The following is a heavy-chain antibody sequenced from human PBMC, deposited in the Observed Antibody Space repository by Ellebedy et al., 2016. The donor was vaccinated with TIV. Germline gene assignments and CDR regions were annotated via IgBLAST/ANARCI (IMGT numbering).Heavy chain of an antibody. CDR1: GGSISYYY. V-gene: IGHV4-59*01. CDR3: ARTDLRYGMDV. D-gene: IGHD5/OR15-5a*01. Sequence: SETLSLXXTVSGGSISYYYWNWLRQPPGKGLEWIGYLYYSGSTNYNPSLKSRVTISVDTSKNQFSLKLSSVTAADTAVYYCARTDLRYGMDVWGQGTTVNVSS. J-gene: IGHJ6*02. CDR2: LYYSGST.